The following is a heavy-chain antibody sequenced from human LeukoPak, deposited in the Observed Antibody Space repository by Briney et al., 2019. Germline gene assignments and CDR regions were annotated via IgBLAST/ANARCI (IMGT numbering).Heavy chain of an antibody. CDR3: ARQQRYCSSTSCPIDY. V-gene: IGHV4-59*13. CDR1: GASISSYY. CDR2: IYYSGDT. D-gene: IGHD2-2*01. Sequence: PSETLSPTCTVSGASISSYYWTWIRQPPGKGLEWIGNIYYSGDTTYNPSLQSRVTISLDTSQNRFSLNLKSVTAADTAVYYCARQQRYCSSTSCPIDYWGQGTLVIASS. J-gene: IGHJ4*02.